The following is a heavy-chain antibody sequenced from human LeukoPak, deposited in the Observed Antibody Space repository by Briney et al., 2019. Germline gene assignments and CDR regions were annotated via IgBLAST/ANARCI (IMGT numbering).Heavy chain of an antibody. V-gene: IGHV1-46*01. D-gene: IGHD6-13*01. Sequence: GASVKLSCNSSGYTFTSNYMRWVRDAPGQGLEWMGIINPSGSSTSYAQKFQGRVTMTRDTSTSTVYMELSSLRSEDTAVYYCARGDSSSFDYWGQGTLVTVSS. CDR2: INPSGSST. CDR1: GYTFTSNY. J-gene: IGHJ4*02. CDR3: ARGDSSSFDY.